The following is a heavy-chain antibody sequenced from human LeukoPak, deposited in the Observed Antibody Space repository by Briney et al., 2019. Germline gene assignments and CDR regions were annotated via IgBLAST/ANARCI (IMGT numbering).Heavy chain of an antibody. V-gene: IGHV3-23*01. CDR1: GFPFSSYA. D-gene: IGHD3-22*01. J-gene: IGHJ4*02. CDR2: ISTNGGST. CDR3: AKRGVVIRVILVGFHKEAYYFDS. Sequence: GGSLRLSCAASGFPFSSYAMSWVRQAPGKGLEWVSGISTNGGSTSYAHSVKGRFTISRDNPRNTLYMEMNSMRAEDTAVYFCAKRGVVIRVILVGFHKEAYYFDSWGQGALVTVSS.